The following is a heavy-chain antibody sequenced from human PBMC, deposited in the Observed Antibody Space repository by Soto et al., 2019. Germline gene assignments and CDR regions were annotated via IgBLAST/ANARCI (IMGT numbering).Heavy chain of an antibody. CDR3: ARRGSGSYYDY. Sequence: EVQLLESGGGLVQPGGSLRLSCAASGFTFSSYAMRWVRQVPGKGLEWVSAISGSGGSTYYADSVKGRFTISRDNSKNTLYLQMNSLRAEDTAVYYCARRGSGSYYDYWGQGTLVTVSS. J-gene: IGHJ4*02. V-gene: IGHV3-23*01. D-gene: IGHD1-26*01. CDR1: GFTFSSYA. CDR2: ISGSGGST.